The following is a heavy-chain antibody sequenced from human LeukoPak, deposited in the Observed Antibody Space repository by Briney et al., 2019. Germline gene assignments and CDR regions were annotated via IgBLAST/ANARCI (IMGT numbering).Heavy chain of an antibody. CDR1: GFTFRDYY. CDR2: ITTSGSTI. Sequence: GGSLRLSCAASGFTFRDYYMSWTRQAPGKGLEWVSYITTSGSTIYYADSVKGRFTISTDNAKNSPFLQMNSLRGEDTAIYYCVYYFDSSGFGNDAFEIWGQGTMVTVSS. D-gene: IGHD3-22*01. CDR3: VYYFDSSGFGNDAFEI. V-gene: IGHV3-11*04. J-gene: IGHJ3*02.